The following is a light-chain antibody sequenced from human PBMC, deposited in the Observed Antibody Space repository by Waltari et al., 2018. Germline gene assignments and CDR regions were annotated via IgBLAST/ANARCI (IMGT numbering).Light chain of an antibody. Sequence: EIVLTQSPVTLSLSAGERATLSCSANQSVFNYLAWYQQKPGQAPRLLIYDTSKRATGIPPRFSGSGSGIDFTLTISNLEAEDFALYYCQQGSLLPLTFGGGTKVEIK. J-gene: IGKJ4*01. CDR1: QSVFNY. CDR3: QQGSLLPLT. CDR2: DTS. V-gene: IGKV3-11*01.